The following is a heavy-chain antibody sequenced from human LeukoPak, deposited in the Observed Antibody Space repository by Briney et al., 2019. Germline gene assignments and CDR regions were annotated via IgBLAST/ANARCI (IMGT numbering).Heavy chain of an antibody. D-gene: IGHD3-22*01. CDR3: ARDGSMIDAFDI. J-gene: IGHJ3*02. V-gene: IGHV3-74*01. CDR2: INGDGSST. Sequence: PGGSLRLSCAASGFTFSSYWMHWVRQAPGKGLVWVSRINGDGSSTSYADSVKGRFTISRDNAKNTLYLQMNSLRAEDAAVYYCARDGSMIDAFDIWGQGTMVTVSS. CDR1: GFTFSSYW.